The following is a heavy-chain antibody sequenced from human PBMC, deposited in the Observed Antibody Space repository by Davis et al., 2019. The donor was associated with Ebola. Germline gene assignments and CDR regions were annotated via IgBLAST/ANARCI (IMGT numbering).Heavy chain of an antibody. CDR2: ISDSSTTI. CDR3: ATDRNWDLDY. D-gene: IGHD7-27*01. CDR1: GFTFSSNW. J-gene: IGHJ4*02. Sequence: GESLKISCSASGFTFSSNWMSWVRQAPGKGLEWVSYISDSSTTIYYADSVKGRFTISRDNAKNSLYLQMNSLRDEDTAFYYCATDRNWDLDYWGQGTLVTVSS. V-gene: IGHV3-48*02.